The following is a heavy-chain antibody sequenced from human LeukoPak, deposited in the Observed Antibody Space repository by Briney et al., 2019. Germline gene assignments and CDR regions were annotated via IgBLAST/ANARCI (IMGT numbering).Heavy chain of an antibody. CDR3: ARGRVHETSGYYGGRYYCMDV. J-gene: IGHJ6*03. CDR1: GFTFSNYS. CDR2: ISKDGTNK. D-gene: IGHD3-22*01. V-gene: IGHV3-30*04. Sequence: GGSLRLSCAASGFTFSNYSMHWVRQAPGKGLEWVAVISKDGTNKFYADSVKGRFTVSRDNPKNTLNLQMNSLRAEDTAVYYCARGRVHETSGYYGGRYYCMDVWGKGTTVTVSS.